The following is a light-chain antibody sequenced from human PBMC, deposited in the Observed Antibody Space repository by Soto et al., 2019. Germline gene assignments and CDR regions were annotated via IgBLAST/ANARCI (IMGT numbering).Light chain of an antibody. CDR2: GAS. CDR3: QQYGSSPIT. CDR1: QSVSSIY. Sequence: EIVLTQSPGTLSLSPGERATLSCRASQSVSSIYLTWYQQKPGQAPRLLIYGASSRATGILDRFSGSGSGTHFTLTIGGLEPEDFAVYYCQQYGSSPITFGQGTRLEIK. V-gene: IGKV3-20*01. J-gene: IGKJ5*01.